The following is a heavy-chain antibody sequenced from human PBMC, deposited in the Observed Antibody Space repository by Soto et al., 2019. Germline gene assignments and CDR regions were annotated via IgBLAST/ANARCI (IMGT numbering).Heavy chain of an antibody. CDR2: MNPNNGNT. CDR3: ARSLVGGTMLVVFIFDY. V-gene: IGHV1-8*01. J-gene: IGHJ4*02. CDR1: GYTFTNYD. D-gene: IGHD3-22*01. Sequence: QVQLVQSGAEVKKPGASVKVSCEASGYTFTNYDINWVRQATGQGLEWMGWMNPNNGNTGYAQKFQGRVSMTRNTSISTAYMELSSLRSEDTAVYYCARSLVGGTMLVVFIFDYWGQGTLVTVSS.